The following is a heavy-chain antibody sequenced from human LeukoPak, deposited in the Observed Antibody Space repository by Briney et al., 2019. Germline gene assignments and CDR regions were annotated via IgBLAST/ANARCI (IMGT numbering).Heavy chain of an antibody. CDR2: INPSGGST. J-gene: IGHJ6*02. V-gene: IGHV1-46*01. CDR1: GYTFTSYY. Sequence: ASVKVSCKASGYTFTSYYMHWVRQAPGQGLEWMGIINPSGGSTSYAQKFQGRVTMTRDTSTSTVYMELSSLRSEDTAVYYCAREPDSYYYDSSGYYTGYLGSWGMDVWGQGTTVTVSS. CDR3: AREPDSYYYDSSGYYTGYLGSWGMDV. D-gene: IGHD3-22*01.